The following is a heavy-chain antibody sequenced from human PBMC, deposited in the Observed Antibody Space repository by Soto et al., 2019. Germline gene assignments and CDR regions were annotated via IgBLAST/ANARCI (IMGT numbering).Heavy chain of an antibody. CDR2: IYYSGST. D-gene: IGHD3-3*01. V-gene: IGHV4-59*01. CDR3: ARVYDFWSGYYTNRFGP. J-gene: IGHJ5*02. Sequence: ALTCTVSGGSISSYYWSWIRQPPGKGLEWIGYIYYSGSTNYNPSLKSRVTIAVDTSKNQFSLKLSSVTAADTAVYYSARVYDFWSGYYTNRFGPWGQGTLVTVS. CDR1: GGSISSYY.